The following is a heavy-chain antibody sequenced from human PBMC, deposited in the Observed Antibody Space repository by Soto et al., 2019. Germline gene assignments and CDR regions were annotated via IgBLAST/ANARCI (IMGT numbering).Heavy chain of an antibody. CDR3: VKAPGYYSDSPTYYSV. Sequence: GGSLRLSCSASGFSFNMYGVHWVRQTPGKGLQYVGSISSSGDSTYYADSMKGRFIISSDNSKNTLYLQMSSLRVEDTAVYYCVKAPGYYSDSPTYYSVWGRGTLVTVSS. V-gene: IGHV3-64D*06. CDR1: GFSFNMYG. D-gene: IGHD3-22*01. J-gene: IGHJ4*02. CDR2: ISSSGDST.